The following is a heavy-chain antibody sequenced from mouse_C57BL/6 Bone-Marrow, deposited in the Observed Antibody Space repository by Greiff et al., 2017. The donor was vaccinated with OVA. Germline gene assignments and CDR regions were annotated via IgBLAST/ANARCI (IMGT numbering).Heavy chain of an antibody. V-gene: IGHV1-19*01. Sequence: EVQLQESGPVLVKPGASVKMSCKASGYTFTDYYMNWVKQSHGKSLEWIGVINPYNGGTSYNQKFKGKATLTVDQSSSTAYMELNSLTSEDSAVYYCARDYYSNSFAYWGQGTLVTVSA. CDR1: GYTFTDYY. CDR3: ARDYYSNSFAY. D-gene: IGHD2-5*01. CDR2: INPYNGGT. J-gene: IGHJ3*01.